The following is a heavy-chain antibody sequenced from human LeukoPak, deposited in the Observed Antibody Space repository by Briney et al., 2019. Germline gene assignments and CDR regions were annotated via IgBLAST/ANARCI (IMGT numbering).Heavy chain of an antibody. CDR2: IKRKAHGGTT. J-gene: IGHJ4*02. D-gene: IGHD2-2*02. CDR3: TTFSDCTSSICYTNY. CDR1: GLTFSNVW. V-gene: IGHV3-15*01. Sequence: GGSLRLSCVVSGLTFSNVWMSWVRQAPGKGLEWVGRIKRKAHGGTTDYAAPVYGRFTVSRDDSENTLYLQMNSLQTEDTAVYYCTTFSDCTSSICYTNYWGQGTLVTVSS.